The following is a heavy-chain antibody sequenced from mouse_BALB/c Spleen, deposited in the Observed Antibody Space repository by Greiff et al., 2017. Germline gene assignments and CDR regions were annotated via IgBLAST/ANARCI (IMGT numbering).Heavy chain of an antibody. Sequence: VQLQQSGAELMKPGASVKISCKATGYTFSSYWIEWVKQRPGHGLEWIGEILPGSGSTNYNEKFKGKATFTADTSSNTAYMQLSSLTSEDSAVYYCARGLLYDYAMDYWGQGTSVTVSS. CDR3: ARGLLYDYAMDY. D-gene: IGHD1-1*01. J-gene: IGHJ4*01. CDR2: ILPGSGST. V-gene: IGHV1-9*01. CDR1: GYTFSSYW.